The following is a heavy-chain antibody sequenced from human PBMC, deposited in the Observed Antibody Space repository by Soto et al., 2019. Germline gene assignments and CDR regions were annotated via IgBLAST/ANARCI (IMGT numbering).Heavy chain of an antibody. CDR2: ISAYNGNT. CDR1: GYTFTNYG. CDR3: ARGPYYYDSSGYPTA. D-gene: IGHD3-22*01. V-gene: IGHV1-18*01. Sequence: ASVKVSCKASGYTFTNYGISWVRQAPGQGLEWVGWISAYNGNTNYAQKLQGRVTMTTDTSTSTAYMELRSLRSDDTAVYYCARGPYYYDSSGYPTAWGQGTLVTASS. J-gene: IGHJ5*02.